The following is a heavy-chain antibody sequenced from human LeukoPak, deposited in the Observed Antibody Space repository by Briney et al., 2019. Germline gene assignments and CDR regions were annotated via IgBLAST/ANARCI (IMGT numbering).Heavy chain of an antibody. CDR2: IYYSGST. Sequence: PSETLSLTCTVSGGSISSSSNCWGWIRQPPGKGLEWIGSIYYSGSTYYNPSLKSRVTISVDTSKNQFSLKLSSVTAADTAVYYCARIGPWAVAGTFDYWGQGTLVTVSS. CDR3: ARIGPWAVAGTFDY. CDR1: GGSISSSSNC. J-gene: IGHJ4*02. D-gene: IGHD6-19*01. V-gene: IGHV4-39*07.